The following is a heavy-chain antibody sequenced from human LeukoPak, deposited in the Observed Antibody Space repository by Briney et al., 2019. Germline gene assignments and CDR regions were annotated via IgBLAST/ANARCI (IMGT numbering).Heavy chain of an antibody. J-gene: IGHJ4*02. CDR3: ARDGSAIAAAGTVDY. V-gene: IGHV3-21*01. D-gene: IGHD6-13*01. CDR2: ISTSSSYI. Sequence: GGSLRLSCAASGSTFSTYSMNWVRQAPGKGLEWVSSISTSSSYIYYADSVKGRFTISRDNAKNSLYLQMNSLRAEDTAVYYCARDGSAIAAAGTVDYWGQGTLVTVSS. CDR1: GSTFSTYS.